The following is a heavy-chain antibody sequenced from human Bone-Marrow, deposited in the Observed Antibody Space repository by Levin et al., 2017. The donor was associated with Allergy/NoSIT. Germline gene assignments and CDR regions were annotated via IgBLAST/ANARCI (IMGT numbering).Heavy chain of an antibody. CDR2: ISYDGNKQ. Sequence: GGSLRLSCAASGFTFSSYGMDWVRQAPGKGLEWVALISYDGNKQYYVDSVKGRFTISRDNSKNTVYLHMSSLRAEDTAGYYCVKEQGSYGFHHYGMDVWGQGTTVTVSS. J-gene: IGHJ6*02. CDR3: VKEQGSYGFHHYGMDV. D-gene: IGHD3-10*01. V-gene: IGHV3-30*18. CDR1: GFTFSSYG.